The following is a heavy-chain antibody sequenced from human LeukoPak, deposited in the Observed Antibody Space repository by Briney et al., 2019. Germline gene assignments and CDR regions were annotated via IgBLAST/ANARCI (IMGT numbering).Heavy chain of an antibody. D-gene: IGHD5-12*01. CDR3: ARESYDLNDAFDI. V-gene: IGHV3-21*01. CDR1: GFTFSSYS. J-gene: IGHJ3*02. Sequence: PGESLRLSCAASGFTFSSYSMNWVRQAPGKGLEWVSSISSSSSYIYYADSVKGRFTISRDNAKNSLYLQMNSLRAEDTAVYYCARESYDLNDAFDIWGQGTMVTVSS. CDR2: ISSSSSYI.